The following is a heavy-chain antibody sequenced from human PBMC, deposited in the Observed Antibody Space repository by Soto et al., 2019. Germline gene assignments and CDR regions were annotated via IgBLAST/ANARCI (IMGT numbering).Heavy chain of an antibody. V-gene: IGHV1-2*02. D-gene: IGHD3-10*01. Sequence: ASVKVSCKASGYTFTGYYMHWVRQAPGQGLEWMGWINPNSGGTNYAQKFQGRVTMTRDTSISTAYMELSRLRSDDTAVYYCARWGAMVRGVIKSPRHYYYYGMDVWGQGTTVTVSS. CDR2: INPNSGGT. CDR1: GYTFTGYY. J-gene: IGHJ6*02. CDR3: ARWGAMVRGVIKSPRHYYYYGMDV.